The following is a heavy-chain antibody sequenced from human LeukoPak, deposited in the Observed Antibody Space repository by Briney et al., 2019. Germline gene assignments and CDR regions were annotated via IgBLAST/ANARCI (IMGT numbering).Heavy chain of an antibody. CDR3: ARVRPPHYCSSTSCYAGMVYYYGMDV. CDR2: IIPIFGIA. V-gene: IGHV1-69*04. Sequence: LVKVSCKASGGTFSSYAISWVRQAPGQGLEWMGRIIPIFGIANYAQKFQGRVTITADKSTSTAYMELSSLRSEDTAVYYCARVRPPHYCSSTSCYAGMVYYYGMDVWGQGTTVTVSS. J-gene: IGHJ6*02. D-gene: IGHD2-2*01. CDR1: GGTFSSYA.